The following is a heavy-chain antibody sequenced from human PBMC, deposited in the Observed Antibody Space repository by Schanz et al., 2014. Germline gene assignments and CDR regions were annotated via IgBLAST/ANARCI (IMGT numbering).Heavy chain of an antibody. CDR1: GFTFSRYW. Sequence: EVQLVQSGGGLVQPGGSLRLSCAASGFTFSRYWMQWVRQAPGKGLVWVSRIYMDGSGRDYGDSVKGRFTVSRDNARNSLYLQMNNLRVEDTAVYYCARGPDYGSGSYSSYWGQGTLVTVSS. D-gene: IGHD3-10*01. V-gene: IGHV3-74*01. CDR2: IYMDGSGR. CDR3: ARGPDYGSGSYSSY. J-gene: IGHJ4*02.